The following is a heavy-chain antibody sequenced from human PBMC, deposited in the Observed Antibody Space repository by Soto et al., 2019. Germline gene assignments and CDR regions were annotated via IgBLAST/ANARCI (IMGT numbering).Heavy chain of an antibody. CDR1: GGSVSSGSYY. D-gene: IGHD2-2*01. V-gene: IGHV4-61*01. J-gene: IGHJ5*02. Sequence: KTSETLSLTCTVSGGSVSSGSYYWSWIRQPPGKGLEWIGYIYYSGSTSYNPSLKSRVTISVDTSKNQFSLKLSSVTAADTAVYYCARAVVVPAATGVGNWFDPWGQGTLVTVSS. CDR3: ARAVVVPAATGVGNWFDP. CDR2: IYYSGST.